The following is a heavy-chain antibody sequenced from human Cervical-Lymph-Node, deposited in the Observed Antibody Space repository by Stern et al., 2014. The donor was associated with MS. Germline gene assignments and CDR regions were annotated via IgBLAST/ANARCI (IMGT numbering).Heavy chain of an antibody. CDR2: INGVDDKT. Sequence: MQLVESGAEVKKPGASVKVSCKASGYTFIRYAMQWVRQAPRHRLEWMGRINGVDDKTKYSHKFQGRVTITRDTSANTVYMELSSLRSEDTAVYYCARDDHRDSSGHYAPFDYWGQGTRVTVSS. CDR1: GYTFIRYA. D-gene: IGHD3-22*01. V-gene: IGHV1-3*01. CDR3: ARDDHRDSSGHYAPFDY. J-gene: IGHJ4*02.